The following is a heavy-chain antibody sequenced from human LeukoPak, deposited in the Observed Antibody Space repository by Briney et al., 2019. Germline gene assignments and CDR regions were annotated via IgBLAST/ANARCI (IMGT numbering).Heavy chain of an antibody. V-gene: IGHV3-7*03. CDR3: AKVVAAPALFAFDI. CDR2: IKQDGSEK. Sequence: GGSLRLSCAASGFTFSSYWMSWVRQAPGKGLEWVANIKQDGSEKYYVDSVKGRFTISRDNAKNSLYLQMNSLRAEDTAVYYCAKVVAAPALFAFDIWGQGTMVTVSS. CDR1: GFTFSSYW. D-gene: IGHD6-6*01. J-gene: IGHJ3*02.